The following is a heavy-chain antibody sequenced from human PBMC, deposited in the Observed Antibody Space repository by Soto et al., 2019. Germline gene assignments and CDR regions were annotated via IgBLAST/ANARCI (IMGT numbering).Heavy chain of an antibody. V-gene: IGHV3-23*01. Sequence: GGALRHSCGGSGVTLSHYSKKWCRQAPGKGLEWVSGISGSGSSTYYADSVKGRFTISRDNSKNRMYLQVHSLRAEDTAAYYCAKAVTISGSFYYGMDVWGQGTTVTVSS. D-gene: IGHD3-3*01. CDR3: AKAVTISGSFYYGMDV. CDR2: ISGSGSST. CDR1: GVTLSHYS. J-gene: IGHJ6*02.